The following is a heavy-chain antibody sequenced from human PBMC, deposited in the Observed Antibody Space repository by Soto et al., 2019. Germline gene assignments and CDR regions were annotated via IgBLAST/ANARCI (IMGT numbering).Heavy chain of an antibody. CDR3: ARDLGSSWSIYYYYYGMDV. D-gene: IGHD6-13*01. J-gene: IGHJ6*02. Sequence: GRSLRLSCAASGFTFSSYSMNWVRQAPGKGLEWVSSISSSSSYIYYADSVKGRFTISRDNAKNSLYLQMNSLRAEDTAVYYCARDLGSSWSIYYYYYGMDVWGQGTTVTVSS. V-gene: IGHV3-21*01. CDR2: ISSSSSYI. CDR1: GFTFSSYS.